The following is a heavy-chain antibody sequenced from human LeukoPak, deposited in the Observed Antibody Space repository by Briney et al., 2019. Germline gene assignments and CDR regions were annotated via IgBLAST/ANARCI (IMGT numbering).Heavy chain of an antibody. CDR2: ISAYNGNT. J-gene: IGHJ4*02. CDR1: GYTFTSYG. Sequence: ASVKVSCKAPGYTFTSYGISWVRRAPGQGLEWMGWISAYNGNTNYAQKLQGRVTMTTDTSTSTAYMELRSLRSDDTAVYYCARGRLYSGYDRILDFDYWGQGTLVTVSS. D-gene: IGHD5-12*01. CDR3: ARGRLYSGYDRILDFDY. V-gene: IGHV1-18*01.